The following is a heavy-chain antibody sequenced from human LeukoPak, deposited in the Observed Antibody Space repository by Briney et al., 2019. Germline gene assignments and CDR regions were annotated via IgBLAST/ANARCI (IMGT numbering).Heavy chain of an antibody. CDR2: ISAYNGNT. Sequence: ASVKVSCKASGYTFTSYGISWVRQAPGQGLEWMGWISAYNGNTNYAQKLQGRVTMTRDTSTSTVYMELSSLRSEDTAVYCCARDWNYYDSSGYGRNYYYMDVWGKGTTVTVSS. CDR3: ARDWNYYDSSGYGRNYYYMDV. D-gene: IGHD3-22*01. CDR1: GYTFTSYG. J-gene: IGHJ6*03. V-gene: IGHV1-18*01.